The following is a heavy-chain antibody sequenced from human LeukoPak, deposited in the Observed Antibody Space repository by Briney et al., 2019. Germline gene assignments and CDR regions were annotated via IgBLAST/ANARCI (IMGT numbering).Heavy chain of an antibody. CDR2: FDPEDGET. D-gene: IGHD2-15*01. V-gene: IGHV1-24*01. CDR1: GYTLTELS. Sequence: ASVKVSCKVSGYTLTELSMHWMRQAPGKGLEWMGGFDPEDGETIYAQKFQGRVTMTEDTSTDTAYMELSSLRSEDTAVYYCATGLERVVVAATPFDYWGQGTLVTVSS. CDR3: ATGLERVVVAATPFDY. J-gene: IGHJ4*02.